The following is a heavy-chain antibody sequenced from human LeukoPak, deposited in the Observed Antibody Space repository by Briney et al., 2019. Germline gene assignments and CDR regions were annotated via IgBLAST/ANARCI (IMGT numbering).Heavy chain of an antibody. CDR2: ILGSRGST. Sequence: SGGSLRLSCAASGFTFSSYAMSWVRQAPGKGLEWVSAILGSRGSTSYSASVKGRFTTSRDNSKNTLYLQMNSLRAEDTAVYYCAKDTLWVVVVPEEDNWGQGTLVTVSS. CDR3: AKDTLWVVVVPEEDN. V-gene: IGHV3-23*01. J-gene: IGHJ4*02. D-gene: IGHD2-15*01. CDR1: GFTFSSYA.